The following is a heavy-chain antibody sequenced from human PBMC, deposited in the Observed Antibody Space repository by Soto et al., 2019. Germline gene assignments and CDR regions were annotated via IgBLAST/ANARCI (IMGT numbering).Heavy chain of an antibody. V-gene: IGHV3-73*01. CDR3: TRWVTMPTSPGNDAFDI. D-gene: IGHD3-3*01. J-gene: IGHJ3*02. CDR1: GFTFSGSA. Sequence: EVQLVESGGGLVQPGGSLKLSCAASGFTFSGSALHWVRQASGKGLEWVGRIRSKADAYATAYAESVKGRFTISRDDSENTAYLQMNSLKTEDAAVYYCTRWVTMPTSPGNDAFDIWGQGTMVTVSS. CDR2: IRSKADAYAT.